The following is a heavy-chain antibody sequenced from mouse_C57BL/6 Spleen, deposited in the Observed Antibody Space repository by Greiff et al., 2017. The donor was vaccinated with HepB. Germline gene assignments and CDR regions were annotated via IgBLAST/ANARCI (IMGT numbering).Heavy chain of an antibody. D-gene: IGHD1-1*02. CDR2: ISSGGDSI. Sequence: EVQGVESGEGLVKPGGSRKLSCEASGFPLSSYAMSWVRQTPEKRLEGVAYISSGGDSIYYADTVKGRFTSSRDNARNTLYLQMSSLKSEDTAMYYCTRGELWSYYFDYWGQGTTLTVSS. CDR3: TRGELWSYYFDY. CDR1: GFPLSSYA. J-gene: IGHJ2*01. V-gene: IGHV5-9-1*02.